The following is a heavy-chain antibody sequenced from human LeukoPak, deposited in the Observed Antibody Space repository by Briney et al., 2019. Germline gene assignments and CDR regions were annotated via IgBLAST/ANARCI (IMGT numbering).Heavy chain of an antibody. J-gene: IGHJ4*02. CDR1: GFTFSSYV. D-gene: IGHD1-7*01. CDR2: ISGGSTNI. Sequence: GGSLRLSCTASGFTFSSYVMNWVRQAPGEGLEWIGYISGGSTNIFYADSLKGRFTISRDNARNSLFLQIHSLRAEDTAVYFCARERGGMTGSTFPSIDYWGQGTLVTVSS. V-gene: IGHV3-21*05. CDR3: ARERGGMTGSTFPSIDY.